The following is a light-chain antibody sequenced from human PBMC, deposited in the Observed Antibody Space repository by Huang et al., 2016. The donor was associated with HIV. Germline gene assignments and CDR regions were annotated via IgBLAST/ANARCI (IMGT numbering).Light chain of an antibody. J-gene: IGKJ1*01. CDR1: QGIGNS. Sequence: IQMTQSPSSLSASVGHRVTRTCRASQGIGNSLAWYQQKPEKAPRLLLYATSRLESGVPSRFSGSGSGTHYTLTISTLQPEDIASYYCQQYHGIPWTFGQGTKVEIK. CDR3: QQYHGIPWT. CDR2: ATS. V-gene: IGKV1-NL1*01.